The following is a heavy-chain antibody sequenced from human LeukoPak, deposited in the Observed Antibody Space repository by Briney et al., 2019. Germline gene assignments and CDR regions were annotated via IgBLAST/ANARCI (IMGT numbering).Heavy chain of an antibody. CDR2: MNPNSGNT. Sequence: GESLKISCKGSGYSFTSYWIGWVRQATGQGLEWMGWMNPNSGNTGYAQKFQGRVTITRNTSISTAYMELSSLRSEDTAVYYCARGPTGTPDDYWGQGTLVTVSS. CDR3: ARGPTGTPDDY. V-gene: IGHV1-8*03. J-gene: IGHJ4*02. CDR1: GYSFTSYW. D-gene: IGHD3-9*01.